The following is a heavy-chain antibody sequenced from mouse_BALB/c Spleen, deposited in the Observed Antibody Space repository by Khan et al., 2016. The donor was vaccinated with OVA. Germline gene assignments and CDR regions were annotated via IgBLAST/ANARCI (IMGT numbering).Heavy chain of an antibody. V-gene: IGHV9-3-1*01. Sequence: QIQLVQSGPELKKPGETVKISCKASGHTFTNYGMNWVKQAPGKGLKWMGWITTYTGEPTYADDFNGRFAFSLEPSASTAFLQINNPTNEDTATYFCARPPYFSYAMDNWGQGTSVTVSS. D-gene: IGHD2-10*01. CDR3: ARPPYFSYAMDN. CDR1: GHTFTNYG. J-gene: IGHJ4*01. CDR2: ITTYTGEP.